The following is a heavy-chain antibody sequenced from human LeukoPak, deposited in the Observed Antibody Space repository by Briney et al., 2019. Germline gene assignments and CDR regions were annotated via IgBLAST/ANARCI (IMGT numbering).Heavy chain of an antibody. Sequence: SETLSLTCTVSGYSISSGYYWGWIRQPPGKGLEWIGRIYTSGSTNYNPSLKSRVTISVDTSKNQFSLRLSSVTAADTALYYCARAPRTTRDPDAFDIWGQGTMVTVSS. J-gene: IGHJ3*02. CDR1: GYSISSGYY. V-gene: IGHV4-38-2*02. CDR2: IYTSGST. CDR3: ARAPRTTRDPDAFDI. D-gene: IGHD1-1*01.